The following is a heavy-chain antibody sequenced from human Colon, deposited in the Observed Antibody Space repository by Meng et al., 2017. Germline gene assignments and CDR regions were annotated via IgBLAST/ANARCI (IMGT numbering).Heavy chain of an antibody. Sequence: QGQLQESGPGLGKPSQNLSLTCVVPGGSISGDGYYWSWIRQHPGKGLEWIGYVHDSGDTYYKSSLKSRITISIDTSENQFSLKLKSVTAADTAVYYCARDPSNRGAFFDPWGQGTLVTVSS. D-gene: IGHD3-10*01. V-gene: IGHV4-31*11. CDR2: VHDSGDT. J-gene: IGHJ5*02. CDR3: ARDPSNRGAFFDP. CDR1: GGSISGDGYY.